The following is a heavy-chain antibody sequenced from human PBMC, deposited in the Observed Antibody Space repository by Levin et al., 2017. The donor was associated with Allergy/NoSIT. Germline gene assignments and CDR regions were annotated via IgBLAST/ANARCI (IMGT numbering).Heavy chain of an antibody. J-gene: IGHJ6*03. CDR3: ARENYSGYHYYYYYYMDV. V-gene: IGHV3-21*01. CDR1: GFTFSSYS. CDR2: ISSSSSYI. Sequence: PGGSLRLSCAASGFTFSSYSMNWVRQAPGKGLEWVSSISSSSSYIYYADSVKGRFTISRDNAKNSLYLQMNSLRAEDTAVYYCARENYSGYHYYYYYYMDVWGKGTTVTVSS. D-gene: IGHD5-12*01.